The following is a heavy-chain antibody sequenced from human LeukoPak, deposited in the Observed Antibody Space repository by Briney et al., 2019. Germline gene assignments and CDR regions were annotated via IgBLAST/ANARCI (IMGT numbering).Heavy chain of an antibody. D-gene: IGHD3-3*01. CDR1: GGSISSSSYY. V-gene: IGHV4-39*01. J-gene: IGHJ4*02. Sequence: SETLSLTCTVSGGSISSSSYYWGWIRQPPGKGLEWIGSIYYSGSTYYNPSLKSRVTISVDTSKNQFSLKLSSVTTAGTAVYYCARALGYYDFWSGYYRDFDYWGQGTLVTVSS. CDR2: IYYSGST. CDR3: ARALGYYDFWSGYYRDFDY.